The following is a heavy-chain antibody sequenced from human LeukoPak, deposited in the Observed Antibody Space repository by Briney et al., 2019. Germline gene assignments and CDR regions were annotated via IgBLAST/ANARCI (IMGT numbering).Heavy chain of an antibody. D-gene: IGHD3-9*01. CDR3: ARGAPDILTGWPPGFDY. J-gene: IGHJ4*02. V-gene: IGHV1-69*13. CDR1: GGTFSSYA. Sequence: GASVKVSCKASGGTFSSYAISWVRQAPGQGLEWKGGIIPIFGTANYAQKFQGRVTITADESTSTAYMELSSLRSEDTAVYYCARGAPDILTGWPPGFDYWGQGTLVTVSS. CDR2: IIPIFGTA.